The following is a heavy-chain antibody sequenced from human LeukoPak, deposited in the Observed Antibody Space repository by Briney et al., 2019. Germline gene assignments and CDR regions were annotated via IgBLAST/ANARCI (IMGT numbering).Heavy chain of an antibody. J-gene: IGHJ6*03. V-gene: IGHV3-21*01. CDR2: ISSSSSYI. Sequence: GGSLRLSCAASGFTFSSYSMNWVLHAPGKGLECVSSISSSSSYIYYADSVKDRFTISRDNAKNSLYLQMNSLRAEDTAVYYCARVWYDILTGYYNGGYYYYYMDVWGKGTTVTVSS. CDR1: GFTFSSYS. D-gene: IGHD3-9*01. CDR3: ARVWYDILTGYYNGGYYYYYMDV.